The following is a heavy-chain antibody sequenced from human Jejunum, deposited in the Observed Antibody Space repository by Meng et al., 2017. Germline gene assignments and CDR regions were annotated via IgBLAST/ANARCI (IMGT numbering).Heavy chain of an antibody. V-gene: IGHV4-31*03. J-gene: IGHJ1*01. Sequence: QLQVPVPGLSKPAQTLSLTCTVSGGSMNSAGHYWSWLRQDPGEGLEWIGYIHYSGGTYYNPSLKSRVTISVDTSKNQFSLKLNTVSAADTAVYYCARATAGNSEYFQNWGQGTLVTVSS. D-gene: IGHD4-23*01. CDR3: ARATAGNSEYFQN. CDR1: GGSMNSAGHY. CDR2: IHYSGGT.